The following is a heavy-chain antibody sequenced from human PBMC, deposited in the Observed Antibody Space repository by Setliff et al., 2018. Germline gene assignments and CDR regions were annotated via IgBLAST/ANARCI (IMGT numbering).Heavy chain of an antibody. Sequence: HPGGSLRLSCAASGFTVSSNYMSWVRQAPGKGLEWVSVIYSGGSTYYADSVKGRFTISRDNSKNTLYLQMNSLRAEDTAVYYCAKEVVTYVYDYWGQGTLVTVSS. J-gene: IGHJ4*02. CDR3: AKEVVTYVYDY. CDR2: IYSGGST. D-gene: IGHD3-16*01. CDR1: GFTVSSNY. V-gene: IGHV3-53*01.